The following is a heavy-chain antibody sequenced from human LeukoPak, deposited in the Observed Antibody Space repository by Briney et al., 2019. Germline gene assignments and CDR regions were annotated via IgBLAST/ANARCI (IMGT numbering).Heavy chain of an antibody. CDR1: GGSFSGYY. CDR3: ARWYYDILTGYYRRLTGWFDP. D-gene: IGHD3-9*01. V-gene: IGHV4-34*01. CDR2: INHSGST. Sequence: SETLSLTCAVYGGSFSGYYWSWIRQRPGKGREWIGEINHSGSTNYNPSLKSRVTISVDTSKNQFSLKLSSVTAADTAVYYCARWYYDILTGYYRRLTGWFDPWGQGTLVTVSS. J-gene: IGHJ5*02.